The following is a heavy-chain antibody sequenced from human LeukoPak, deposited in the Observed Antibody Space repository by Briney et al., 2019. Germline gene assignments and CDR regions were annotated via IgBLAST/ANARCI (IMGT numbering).Heavy chain of an antibody. CDR1: GCSISSYY. Sequence: KPSETLSLTCTVSGCSISSYYWSWIRQPPGKGLEWIGYIYYSGSTNYNPSLKSRVTISVDTSKNQFSLKLSSVTAADTAVYYCARDPGVAAAGTHYYYGMDVWGQGTTVTVSS. J-gene: IGHJ6*02. D-gene: IGHD6-13*01. CDR2: IYYSGST. V-gene: IGHV4-59*01. CDR3: ARDPGVAAAGTHYYYGMDV.